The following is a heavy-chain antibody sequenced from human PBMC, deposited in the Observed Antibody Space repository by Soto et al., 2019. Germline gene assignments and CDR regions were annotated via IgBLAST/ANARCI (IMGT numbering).Heavy chain of an antibody. V-gene: IGHV1-69*13. CDR3: AKVKYDSSGYYRNFDY. J-gene: IGHJ4*01. Sequence: ASVKVSCKASGGTFSSYAISWVRQAPGQGLEWVGGIIPRFGTANYAQKFQGRVTITADESTSTAYMELSSLRSEDTAMYYCAKVKYDSSGYYRNFDYWGQGTRVTVSS. CDR1: GGTFSSYA. CDR2: IIPRFGTA. D-gene: IGHD3-22*01.